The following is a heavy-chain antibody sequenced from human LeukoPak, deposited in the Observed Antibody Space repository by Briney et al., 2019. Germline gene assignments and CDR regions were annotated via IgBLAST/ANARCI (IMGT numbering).Heavy chain of an antibody. V-gene: IGHV5-51*01. D-gene: IGHD2-15*01. CDR1: GYSFTSYW. CDR3: ARLGYCSGGSCYWFDP. CDR2: IYPGDSDT. J-gene: IGHJ5*02. Sequence: GESLKISCKGSGYSFTSYWIGWVRQMPGKRLEWMGIIYPGDSDTRYSPSLQGLVTISADKSISPAYLQLSSLKASETAMYYRARLGYCSGGSCYWFDPWGQGTLVTVSS.